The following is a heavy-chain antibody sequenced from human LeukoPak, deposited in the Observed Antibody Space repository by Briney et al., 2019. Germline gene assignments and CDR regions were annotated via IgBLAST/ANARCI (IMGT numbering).Heavy chain of an antibody. CDR1: GGSISSYY. D-gene: IGHD6-6*01. Sequence: SETLSLACTVSGGSISSYYWSWIRQPAGKGLEWIGRICTSGSTNYNPSLKSRVTMSVDTSKNQFSLKLSSVTAADTAVYYCARGNWHSSSSGYYFDYWGQGTLVTVSS. V-gene: IGHV4-4*07. CDR2: ICTSGST. J-gene: IGHJ4*02. CDR3: ARGNWHSSSSGYYFDY.